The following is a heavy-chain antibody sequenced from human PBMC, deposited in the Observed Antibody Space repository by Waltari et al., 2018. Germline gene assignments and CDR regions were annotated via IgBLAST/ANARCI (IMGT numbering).Heavy chain of an antibody. CDR1: GLTVRRNY. J-gene: IGHJ4*02. CDR2: IYSGGNT. V-gene: IGHV3-53*01. Sequence: EVQLVESGGGLIQPGGSLRLSCEASGLTVRRNYMSWVRQAPGKGRGWLSAIYSGGNTFYADSVKGRFNISIDNSKNTLYLQMNSLRVDDTAVYYCARDDSYGQFMRFDFWGQGTVVTVSS. CDR3: ARDDSYGQFMRFDF. D-gene: IGHD5-18*01.